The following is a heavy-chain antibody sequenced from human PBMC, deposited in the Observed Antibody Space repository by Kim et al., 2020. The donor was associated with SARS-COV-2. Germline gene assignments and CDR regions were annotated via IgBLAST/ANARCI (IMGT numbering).Heavy chain of an antibody. CDR1: GFTFSSYD. J-gene: IGHJ6*02. Sequence: GGSLRLSCAASGFTFSSYDMHWVRQANGKGLEWVSAIGTAGDTYYPGSVKGRFTISRENAKNSFYLQMNSLRAGDTAVYYCARSKGYSSGFELNLYSYYGMDVWGQGTTVTVSS. D-gene: IGHD6-19*01. CDR3: ARSKGYSSGFELNLYSYYGMDV. V-gene: IGHV3-13*04. CDR2: IGTAGDT.